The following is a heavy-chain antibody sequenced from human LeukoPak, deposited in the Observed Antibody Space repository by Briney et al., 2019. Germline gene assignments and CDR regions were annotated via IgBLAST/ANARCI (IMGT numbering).Heavy chain of an antibody. J-gene: IGHJ4*02. D-gene: IGHD4-11*01. V-gene: IGHV4-39*01. Sequence: PSETLSLTCTVSGGSISSSSYYWGWIRQPPGKGLEWIGSIYYSGSTYYNPSLKSRVTISVDTSKNQFSLKLSSVTAADTAVYYCARVNFVQYSAIDYWGQGTLVTVSS. CDR1: GGSISSSSYY. CDR3: ARVNFVQYSAIDY. CDR2: IYYSGST.